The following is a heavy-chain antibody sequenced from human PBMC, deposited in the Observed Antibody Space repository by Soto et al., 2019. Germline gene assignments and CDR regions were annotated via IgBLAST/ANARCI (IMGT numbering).Heavy chain of an antibody. Sequence: ASVKVSCKASGYTFTSYGISWVRQAPGQGLEWMGWISAYNGNTNYAQKLQGRVTMTTDTSTSTAYMELRSLRSDDTAVYYCARDYDILTGYYIPAPHVYWFDPWGQGTLVTVSS. CDR1: GYTFTSYG. CDR3: ARDYDILTGYYIPAPHVYWFDP. V-gene: IGHV1-18*01. CDR2: ISAYNGNT. J-gene: IGHJ5*01. D-gene: IGHD3-9*01.